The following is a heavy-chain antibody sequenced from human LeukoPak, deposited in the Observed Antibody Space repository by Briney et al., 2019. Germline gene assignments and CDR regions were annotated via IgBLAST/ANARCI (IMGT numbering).Heavy chain of an antibody. CDR3: ASVGSGSYHLSPGDY. CDR1: GYTFTSYY. V-gene: IGHV1-46*01. CDR2: INPSGGST. J-gene: IGHJ4*02. Sequence: ASVKVSCKASGYTFTSYYMRWVRQAPGQGLEWMGIINPSGGSTSYAQKFQGRVTMTRDTSTSTVYMELSSLRSEDTAVYYCASVGSGSYHLSPGDYWGQGTLVTVSS. D-gene: IGHD1-26*01.